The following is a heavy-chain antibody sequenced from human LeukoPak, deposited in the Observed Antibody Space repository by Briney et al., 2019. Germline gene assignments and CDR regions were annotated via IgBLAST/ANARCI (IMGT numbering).Heavy chain of an antibody. J-gene: IGHJ6*02. Sequence: SETLSLTCTVSGGSISSYYWSWIRQPPGKGLEWIGYIYYSGSTNYNPSLKSRVTISVDTSKNQFSLKLSSVTAADTAAYYCARGTMVRGVLYYYYGMDVWGQGTTVTVSS. CDR3: ARGTMVRGVLYYYYGMDV. V-gene: IGHV4-59*01. CDR2: IYYSGST. D-gene: IGHD3-10*01. CDR1: GGSISSYY.